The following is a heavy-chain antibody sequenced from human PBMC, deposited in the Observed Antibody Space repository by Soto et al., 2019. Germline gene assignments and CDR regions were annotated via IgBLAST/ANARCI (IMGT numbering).Heavy chain of an antibody. V-gene: IGHV4-31*03. CDR1: GGSISSGDYY. CDR2: IYYSGST. CDR3: AREYYYENSGYYSLDY. D-gene: IGHD3-22*01. J-gene: IGHJ4*02. Sequence: PSETLSLTCTVSGGSISSGDYYWSWIRQHPGKGLEWIGYIYYSGSTSYNPSLKSRVTISIDTSKNQFSLKLSSVTAADTAVYYCAREYYYENSGYYSLDYWGQGTLVTAPQ.